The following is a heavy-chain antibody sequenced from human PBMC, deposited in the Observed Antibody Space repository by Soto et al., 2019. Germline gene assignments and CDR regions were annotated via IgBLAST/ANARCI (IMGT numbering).Heavy chain of an antibody. CDR1: GFTFSSYA. V-gene: IGHV3-30-3*01. D-gene: IGHD4-17*01. CDR3: ARDNRDYGDYGAFDI. Sequence: GGSLRLSCAASGFTFSSYAMHWVRQAPGKGLEWVAVISYDGSNKYYADSVKGRFTISRDNSKNTLYLQMNSLRAEDTAVYYCARDNRDYGDYGAFDIWGQGTMVT. CDR2: ISYDGSNK. J-gene: IGHJ3*02.